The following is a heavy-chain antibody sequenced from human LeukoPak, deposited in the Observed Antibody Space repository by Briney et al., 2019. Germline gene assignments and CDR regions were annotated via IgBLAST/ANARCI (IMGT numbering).Heavy chain of an antibody. CDR3: AGVGGGSHYFDY. CDR2: ITSTSGYI. J-gene: IGHJ4*02. Sequence: PGGSLRLSCAASGFAFSTYSMNWVRQAPGKGLEWVSSITSTSGYIYYAESVKGRFSISRDNAKNSLYLQMNSLRAEDTAVYYCAGVGGGSHYFDYWGQGTLATVSS. V-gene: IGHV3-21*06. CDR1: GFAFSTYS. D-gene: IGHD1-26*01.